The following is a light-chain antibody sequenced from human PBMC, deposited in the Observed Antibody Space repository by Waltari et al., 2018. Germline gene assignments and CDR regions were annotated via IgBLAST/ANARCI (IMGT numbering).Light chain of an antibody. CDR2: RKS. CDR1: SSNIGSNY. V-gene: IGLV1-47*01. J-gene: IGLJ3*02. Sequence: QSVLTQPPSASGTPGQSVTITCSGSSSNIGSNYVYWYQQLPGTGPELSIYRKSQRRSGVADRVSGSRSGTSASLGISGLRSEDEADYYCATWDDRLSGPWVFGGGTKLTVL. CDR3: ATWDDRLSGPWV.